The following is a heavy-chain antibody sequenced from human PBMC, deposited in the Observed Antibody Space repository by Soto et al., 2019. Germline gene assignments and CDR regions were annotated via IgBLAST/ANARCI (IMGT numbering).Heavy chain of an antibody. CDR3: ARGPLYDSSGYAHLDY. D-gene: IGHD3-22*01. J-gene: IGHJ4*02. Sequence: QVQLVESGGGVVQPGRSLRLSCAASGFTFSSYGMHWVRQAPGKGLEWVAVIWYDGSNKYYADSVKGRFTISRDNSKNPLDLQMNSLRAEDTAVYYCARGPLYDSSGYAHLDYWGQGTLVTVSS. V-gene: IGHV3-33*01. CDR1: GFTFSSYG. CDR2: IWYDGSNK.